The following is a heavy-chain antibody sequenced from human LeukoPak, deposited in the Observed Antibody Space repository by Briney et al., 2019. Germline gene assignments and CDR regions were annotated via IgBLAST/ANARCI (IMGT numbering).Heavy chain of an antibody. J-gene: IGHJ4*02. V-gene: IGHV3-7*01. D-gene: IGHD3-10*01. CDR2: IKEDGSEK. CDR3: ARDALYYGSGKPDY. CDR1: GFTFSTYW. Sequence: GGSLRLSCAASGFTFSTYWMSWVRQAPGKGLGWVANIKEDGSEKYYVDSVKGRFTISRDNAKNSLNLQMTSLRADDTAVYYCARDALYYGSGKPDYWGQGTLVTVSS.